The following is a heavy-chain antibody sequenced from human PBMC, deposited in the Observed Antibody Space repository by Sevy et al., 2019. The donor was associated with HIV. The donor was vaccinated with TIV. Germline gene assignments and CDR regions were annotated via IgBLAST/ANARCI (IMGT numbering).Heavy chain of an antibody. V-gene: IGHV3-30*04. CDR1: GFTFSDYD. Sequence: GGSLRLSCAASGFTFSDYDMHWVRQAPGKGLEWVAVMSHDGNYKNHADSVKVRFTISRDNSKNTLYLQMNSLRAEDTAVYYCAKDIALAARPRSSVGMDVWGQGTTVTVSS. J-gene: IGHJ6*02. CDR3: AKDIALAARPRSSVGMDV. CDR2: MSHDGNYK. D-gene: IGHD6-6*01.